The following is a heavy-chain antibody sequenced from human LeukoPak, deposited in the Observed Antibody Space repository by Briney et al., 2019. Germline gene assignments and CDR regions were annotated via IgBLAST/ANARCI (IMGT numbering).Heavy chain of an antibody. CDR3: ARDGNYYDSSGYVDY. Sequence: KTSETLSLTCTVSGYSISSGYYWGWIRQPPGKGLEWIGSIYHSGSTYYNSSLKSRVTISVDTSKNQFSLKLSSVTAADTAVYYCARDGNYYDSSGYVDYWGQGTLVTVSS. CDR2: IYHSGST. D-gene: IGHD3-22*01. CDR1: GYSISSGYY. J-gene: IGHJ4*02. V-gene: IGHV4-38-2*02.